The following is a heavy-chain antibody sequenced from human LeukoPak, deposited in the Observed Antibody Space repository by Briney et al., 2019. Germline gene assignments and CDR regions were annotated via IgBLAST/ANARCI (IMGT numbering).Heavy chain of an antibody. CDR2: IYYSGST. D-gene: IGHD4-23*01. V-gene: IGHV4-59*08. J-gene: IGHJ4*02. Sequence: SETLSLTCTVSGGSIASDYWSWIRQPPGKGLEWIGYIYYSGSTNYNPSLKSRVTISLDTSENQFSLKLRSVTAADTAVYYCASFSDYGGNFFDYWGQGTLVTVSS. CDR1: GGSIASDY. CDR3: ASFSDYGGNFFDY.